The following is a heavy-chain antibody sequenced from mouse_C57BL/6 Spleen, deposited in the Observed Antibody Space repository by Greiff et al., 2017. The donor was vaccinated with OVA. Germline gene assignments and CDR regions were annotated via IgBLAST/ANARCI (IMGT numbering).Heavy chain of an antibody. J-gene: IGHJ1*03. CDR1: GYTFTSYW. D-gene: IGHD2-10*02. Sequence: VQLQQPGAELVKPGASVKLSCKASGYTFTSYWMHWVKQRPGQGLEWIGMIHPNSGSTNYNEKFKSKATLTVDKSSSTAYMQLSSLTSEDSAVYYCARITPSYWYFDVWGTGTTVTVSS. V-gene: IGHV1-64*01. CDR2: IHPNSGST. CDR3: ARITPSYWYFDV.